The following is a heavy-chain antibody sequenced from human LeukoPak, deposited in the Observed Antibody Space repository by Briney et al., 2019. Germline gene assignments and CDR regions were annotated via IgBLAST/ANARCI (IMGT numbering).Heavy chain of an antibody. V-gene: IGHV3-21*01. CDR3: ARDPGYCSGGGCHQNYFDY. D-gene: IGHD2-15*01. CDR1: GFTFSTYS. CDR2: FSRSSSYI. Sequence: GGSLRLSCVASGFTFSTYSMHWVRQAPGKGLEWVSSFSRSSSYIYYADSVKGRFTISRDNAKNSLYLQMNSLRAENTAVYYCARDPGYCSGGGCHQNYFDYWGQGTLVTVSS. J-gene: IGHJ4*02.